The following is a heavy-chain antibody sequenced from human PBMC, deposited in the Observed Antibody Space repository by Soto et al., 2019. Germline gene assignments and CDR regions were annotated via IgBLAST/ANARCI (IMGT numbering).Heavy chain of an antibody. V-gene: IGHV1-69*01. D-gene: IGHD6-13*01. CDR2: IIPIFGTA. Sequence: SVKVSCNASGGTLISYASIWVRRAPGQGLEWMGGIIPIFGTANYAQKFQGRVTITADESTSTAYMELSSLRSEDTAVYYCARGSHLAADGTSKNWFDPWGQGTLVTVSS. CDR3: ARGSHLAADGTSKNWFDP. J-gene: IGHJ5*02. CDR1: GGTLISYA.